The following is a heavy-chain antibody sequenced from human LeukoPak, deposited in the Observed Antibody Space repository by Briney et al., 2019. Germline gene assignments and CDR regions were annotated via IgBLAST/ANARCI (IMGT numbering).Heavy chain of an antibody. CDR1: GGTFSRYA. J-gene: IGHJ4*02. V-gene: IGHV1-69*01. CDR2: IIPLFGTA. D-gene: IGHD3-22*01. CDR3: AREWDYESSGYYYYY. Sequence: SVKVSCKASGGTFSRYAISWVRQAPGQGLEWMGGIIPLFGTANYAQKFQGRVTITADESTSTAYMELSSLRSEDTAVYYCAREWDYESSGYYYYYWGQGTLVTVSS.